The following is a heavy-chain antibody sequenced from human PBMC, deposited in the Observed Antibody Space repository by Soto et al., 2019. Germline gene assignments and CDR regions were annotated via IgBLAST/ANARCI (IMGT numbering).Heavy chain of an antibody. J-gene: IGHJ4*02. CDR3: ARDRGSYALDY. V-gene: IGHV1-18*01. CDR2: ISAYNGNT. CDR1: GYTFTSYG. Sequence: QVQLVQSGAEVKKPGDSVKVSCKASGYTFTSYGISWVRQAPGQGLEWKGWISAYNGNTNSPQKLQGRGTMTTDTSTSTACIELRSLGSDATAVYYCARDRGSYALDYWGQGTLVTVSS. D-gene: IGHD1-26*01.